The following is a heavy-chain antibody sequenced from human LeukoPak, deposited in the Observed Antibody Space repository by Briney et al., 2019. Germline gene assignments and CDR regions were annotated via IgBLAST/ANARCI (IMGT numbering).Heavy chain of an antibody. V-gene: IGHV3-23*01. CDR3: AKDEVLRYFDWLTEAGDYFDY. Sequence: GGSLRLSCAASGFTFSSYAMSWVRQAPGKGLEWVSAISGSGGSTYYADSVKGRFTISRDNSKNTLYLQMNSLRAEDTAAYYCAKDEVLRYFDWLTEAGDYFDYWGQGTLVTVSS. D-gene: IGHD3-9*01. CDR1: GFTFSSYA. J-gene: IGHJ4*02. CDR2: ISGSGGST.